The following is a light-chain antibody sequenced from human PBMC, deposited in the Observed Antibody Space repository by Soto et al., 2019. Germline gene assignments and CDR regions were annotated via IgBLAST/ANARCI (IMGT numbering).Light chain of an antibody. CDR2: GAS. CDR1: KSVGNTN. Sequence: EMVLTQFPATLFLPQGEEATLSCRASKSVGNTNLPWYQQKPGQAPRLLIYGASSRATGIPDRFSGSGSGTDFTLTISRLEPEDFAVYYCQQYGSSPLMYTFGPGTKLEIK. J-gene: IGKJ2*01. CDR3: QQYGSSPLMYT. V-gene: IGKV3-20*01.